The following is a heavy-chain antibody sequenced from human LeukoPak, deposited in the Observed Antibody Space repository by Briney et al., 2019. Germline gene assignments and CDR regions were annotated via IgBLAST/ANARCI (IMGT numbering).Heavy chain of an antibody. CDR3: ARDSRGLRYFGP. D-gene: IGHD3-9*01. CDR1: GGSISGFY. V-gene: IGHV4-59*01. J-gene: IGHJ3*01. CDR2: IYYSGST. Sequence: SEALSLTCTVSGGSISGFYWSWIRQPPGKGLEWIGYIYYSGSTNYSPSLKSRVTISLDTSKNQFSPKLSSVTAADTAVYYCARDSRGLRYFGPWGQGTMVTVSS.